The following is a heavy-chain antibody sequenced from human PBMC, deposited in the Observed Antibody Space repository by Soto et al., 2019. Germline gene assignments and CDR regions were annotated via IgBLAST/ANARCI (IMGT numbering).Heavy chain of an antibody. Sequence: QVQLVQSGAEVRKPGASVKVSCKASGYTFTSSGISWLRQAPGQGLEWMGWISTYNGDTNDAPKFQDRVTMTIDRAAXTASMELRSLRSDDAAVYYCARAGAAPYYYYGMDVWGQGTRVTVSS. D-gene: IGHD2-15*01. J-gene: IGHJ6*02. CDR2: ISTYNGDT. CDR1: GYTFTSSG. CDR3: ARAGAAPYYYYGMDV. V-gene: IGHV1-18*01.